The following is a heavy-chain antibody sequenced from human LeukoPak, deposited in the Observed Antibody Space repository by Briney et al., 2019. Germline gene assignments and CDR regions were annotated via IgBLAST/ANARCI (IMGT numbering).Heavy chain of an antibody. Sequence: GGSLRLSCAASGFTFSSYGMHWVRQAPGKGLEWVAVIWYDGSNKYYADSVKGRFTISRDNSKNTLYLQMNRLRAEDTAVDYCARESSGSQRGIVYWGERALGTVSS. J-gene: IGHJ4*02. V-gene: IGHV3-33*01. CDR2: IWYDGSNK. D-gene: IGHD5-12*01. CDR3: ARESSGSQRGIVY. CDR1: GFTFSSYG.